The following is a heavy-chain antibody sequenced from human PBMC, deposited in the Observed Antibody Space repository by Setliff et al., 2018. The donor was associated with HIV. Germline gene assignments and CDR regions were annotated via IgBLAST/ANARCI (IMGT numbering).Heavy chain of an antibody. CDR1: GVTYNDHF. D-gene: IGHD3-3*01. CDR2: IRQDGTDK. Sequence: ETLSLTCAVSGVTYNDHFMDWVRQAPGKGLEWVAKIRQDGTDKYYVDSVKGRFTISRDNSKNSLYLQMNGLRVEDTGVYYCARDNLYYNLYDGSPVYGMDVWGQGTTVTVSS. CDR3: ARDNLYYNLYDGSPVYGMDV. V-gene: IGHV3-7*01. J-gene: IGHJ6*02.